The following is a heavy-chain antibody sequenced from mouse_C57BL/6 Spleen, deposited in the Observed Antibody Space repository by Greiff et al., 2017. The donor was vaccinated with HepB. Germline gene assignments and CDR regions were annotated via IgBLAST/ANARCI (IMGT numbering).Heavy chain of an antibody. CDR1: GYSITSGYY. CDR2: ISYDGSN. V-gene: IGHV3-6*01. D-gene: IGHD2-3*01. Sequence: EVKLEESGPGLVKPSQSLSLTCSVTGYSITSGYYWNWIRQFPGNKLEWMGYISYDGSNNYNPSLKNRISITRDTSKNQFFLKLNSVTTEDTATYYCARLYDCGEWLAYWGRGALVTVSA. J-gene: IGHJ3*01. CDR3: ARLYDCGEWLAY.